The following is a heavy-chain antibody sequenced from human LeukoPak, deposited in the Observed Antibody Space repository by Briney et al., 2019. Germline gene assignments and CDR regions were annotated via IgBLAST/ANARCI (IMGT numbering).Heavy chain of an antibody. Sequence: SETLSLTCAVSGYSISSGYYWGGIRQPPGKGLEWIGSIYHSGSTYYNPSLKSRVTISVDTSKNQFSLKLSSVTAADTAVYYCARRGYSYGNFDYWGQGTLVTVSS. CDR1: GYSISSGYY. CDR3: ARRGYSYGNFDY. CDR2: IYHSGST. D-gene: IGHD5-18*01. V-gene: IGHV4-38-2*01. J-gene: IGHJ4*02.